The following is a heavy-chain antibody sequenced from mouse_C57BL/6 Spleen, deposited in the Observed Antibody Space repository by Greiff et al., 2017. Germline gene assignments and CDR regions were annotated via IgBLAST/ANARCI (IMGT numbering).Heavy chain of an antibody. J-gene: IGHJ4*01. Sequence: VQLKQSGPELVKPGASVKISCKASGYSFTGYYMNWVKQSPEKSLEWIGEINPSTGGTTYNQKFKAKATLTVDKSSSTAYMQLKSLTSEDSAVYSCARSGYDDDGRAMDYWGQGTSVTVSS. V-gene: IGHV1-42*01. CDR3: ARSGYDDDGRAMDY. D-gene: IGHD2-4*01. CDR1: GYSFTGYY. CDR2: INPSTGGT.